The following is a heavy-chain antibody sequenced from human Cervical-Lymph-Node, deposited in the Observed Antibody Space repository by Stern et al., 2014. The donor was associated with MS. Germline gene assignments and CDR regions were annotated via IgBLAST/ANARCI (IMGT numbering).Heavy chain of an antibody. D-gene: IGHD4-17*01. Sequence: VQLVESGGGVVQPGRSLRLSCAASGFTFSSYAMHWVRQAPGKGLEWVAVISYDGSNKYYADSVKGRFTISRDNSKNTLYLQMNSLRAEDTAVYYCARGRFYGDYGYWGQGTLVTVSS. CDR3: ARGRFYGDYGY. CDR1: GFTFSSYA. J-gene: IGHJ4*02. CDR2: ISYDGSNK. V-gene: IGHV3-30*04.